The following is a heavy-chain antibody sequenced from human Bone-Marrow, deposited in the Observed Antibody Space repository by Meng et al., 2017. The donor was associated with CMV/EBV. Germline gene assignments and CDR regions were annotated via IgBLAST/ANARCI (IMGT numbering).Heavy chain of an antibody. CDR1: GFTFSNAW. V-gene: IGHV3-15*01. CDR3: TTDFWAEYGMDV. J-gene: IGHJ6*02. Sequence: GESLKISCAASGFTFSNAWMSWVRQAPGKGLEWVGRIKSKTDGGTTDYAAPVKGRFTISRDDSKNTLYLQMNSLKTEDTAVYYCTTDFWAEYGMDVWGQGTTVTGAS. CDR2: IKSKTDGGTT. D-gene: IGHD3-16*01.